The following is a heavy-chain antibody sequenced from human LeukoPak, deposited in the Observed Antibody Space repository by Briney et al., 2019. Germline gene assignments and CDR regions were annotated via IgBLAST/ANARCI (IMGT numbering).Heavy chain of an antibody. V-gene: IGHV3-48*02. CDR3: ARYFDRSGFYRDAFDV. D-gene: IGHD3-22*01. CDR1: GSTFSTYG. J-gene: IGHJ3*01. Sequence: PGGSLRLSCAASGSTFSTYGMSWVRQAPGKGLEWLSYISYSDTAKYYADSVKGRFTISRDNAENSLHLQMNSLRHEDTAVYYCARYFDRSGFYRDAFDVWGQGTMVTVSS. CDR2: ISYSDTAK.